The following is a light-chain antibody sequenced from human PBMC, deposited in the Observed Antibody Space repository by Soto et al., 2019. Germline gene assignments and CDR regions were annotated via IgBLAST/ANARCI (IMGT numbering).Light chain of an antibody. CDR3: ASYTTSSTYV. CDR1: SSDVGGFNY. CDR2: DVS. V-gene: IGLV2-14*03. Sequence: QSVLTQPASVSGSPGQSIAISCTGTSSDVGGFNYVSWYQQHPGKAPKFMIYDVSSRPSGVSDRFSGSKSGNTASLTISGLQAEDKADYYCASYTTSSTYVFGTGTKVTVL. J-gene: IGLJ1*01.